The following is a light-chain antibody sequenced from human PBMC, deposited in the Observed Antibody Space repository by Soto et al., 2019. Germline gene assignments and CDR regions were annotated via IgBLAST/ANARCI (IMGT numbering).Light chain of an antibody. J-gene: IGKJ1*01. V-gene: IGKV3-11*01. CDR1: QSVSSY. CDR2: DAS. CDR3: QQRSNWLWT. Sequence: EIVLTQSPATLSLSPGERVTLSCRASQSVSSYLAWYQQKPGQAPRLLIYDASKRATGIPARFSGSGSGTDFTLTISSLEPEDFAVYYCQQRSNWLWTFGQGTKVEIK.